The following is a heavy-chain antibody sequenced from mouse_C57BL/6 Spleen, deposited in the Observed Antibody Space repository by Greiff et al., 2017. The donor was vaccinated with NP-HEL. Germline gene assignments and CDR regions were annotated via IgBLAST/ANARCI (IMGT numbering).Heavy chain of an antibody. D-gene: IGHD1-1*01. J-gene: IGHJ4*01. V-gene: IGHV1-58*01. CDR3: ARVYYGSSTAMDY. CDR1: GYTFTSYG. Sequence: EVKLQESGAELVRPGSSVKMSCKTSGYTFTSYGINWVKQRPGQGLEWIGYIYIGNGYTEYNEKFKGKATLTSDTSSSTAYMQLSRLTSEDSAIYFCARVYYGSSTAMDYWGQGTSVTVSS. CDR2: IYIGNGYT.